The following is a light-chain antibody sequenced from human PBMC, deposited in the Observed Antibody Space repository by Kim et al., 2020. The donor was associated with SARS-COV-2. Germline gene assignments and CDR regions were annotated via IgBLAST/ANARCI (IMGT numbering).Light chain of an antibody. CDR1: QIVSGRS. V-gene: IGKV3-20*01. CDR2: DAA. J-gene: IGKJ1*01. CDR3: QQHGYSPQT. Sequence: SPGERATMSCRSSQIVSGRSLAWYQHQPGQAPRLLIHDAASRAPGIPDRFSGSGSGTDFTLTISRLEPEDFAVYYCQQHGYSPQTFGQGTKVEIK.